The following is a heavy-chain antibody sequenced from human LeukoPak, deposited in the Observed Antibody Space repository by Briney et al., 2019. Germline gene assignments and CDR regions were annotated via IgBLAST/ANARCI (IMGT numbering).Heavy chain of an antibody. CDR1: GFTFSDYY. V-gene: IGHV3-11*01. D-gene: IGHD3-10*01. CDR2: ISSSGSTI. CDR3: ARDYYGSARTHAPDY. J-gene: IGHJ4*02. Sequence: GGSLRLSCAASGFTFSDYYMSWIRQAPGKGLEWVSYISSSGSTIYYADSVKGRFTISRDNAKNSLYLQMNSLRAEDTAVYYCARDYYGSARTHAPDYWGQGTLVTVSS.